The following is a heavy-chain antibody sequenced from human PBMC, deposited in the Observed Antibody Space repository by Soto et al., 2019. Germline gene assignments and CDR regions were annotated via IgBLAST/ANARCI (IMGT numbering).Heavy chain of an antibody. D-gene: IGHD1-1*01. CDR2: ISAHNGNT. CDR1: GYAFTTYG. CDR3: ARGRYGDY. J-gene: IGHJ4*02. V-gene: IGHV1-18*01. Sequence: QVHLVQSGTEVKKPGASVKVSCKGSGYAFTTYGITWVRQAPGQGLEWMGWISAHNGNTNYAQKLQGRVTVTRDTSTSTAYMELRSLSSDDTAVYYCARGRYGDYWGQGALVTVSS.